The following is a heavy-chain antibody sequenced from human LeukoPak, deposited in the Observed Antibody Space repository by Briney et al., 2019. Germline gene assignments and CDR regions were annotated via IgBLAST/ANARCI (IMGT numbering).Heavy chain of an antibody. CDR3: VRGQLAAIGVFEY. CDR1: GFTFSSYW. V-gene: IGHV3-7*04. D-gene: IGHD6-13*01. CDR2: IKQDGSEK. Sequence: PGGSLRLSCAASGFTFSSYWMSWVRQAPGKGLEWVANIKQDGSEKNYVDSVKGRFTISRDNAKNSLYLQMNSLRAEDTAVYYCVRGQLAAIGVFEYWGQGTLVTVSS. J-gene: IGHJ4*02.